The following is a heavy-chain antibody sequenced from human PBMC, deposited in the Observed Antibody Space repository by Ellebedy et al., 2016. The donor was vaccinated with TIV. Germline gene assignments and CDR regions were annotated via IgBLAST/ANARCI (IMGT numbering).Heavy chain of an antibody. D-gene: IGHD2-15*01. V-gene: IGHV3-7*01. J-gene: IGHJ4*02. CDR3: ARDFTRGIYCSRGSCYSSVFDY. CDR2: INQDGSEK. CDR1: GFTFSSYL. Sequence: GGSLRLSXAASGFTFSSYLMSWVRQAPGKGLEWVANINQDGSEKYYVNSVKGRFTISRDNAKNSLYLQMNSLRDEDTAVYYCARDFTRGIYCSRGSCYSSVFDYWGQGTQVTVSS.